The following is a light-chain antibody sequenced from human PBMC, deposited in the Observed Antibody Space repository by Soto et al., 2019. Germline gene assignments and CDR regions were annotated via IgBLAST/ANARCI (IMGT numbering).Light chain of an antibody. J-gene: IGKJ1*01. CDR2: GAS. Sequence: ENVLTQSPGTLSLSPGERATLSCRASQSIGNFLAWYQQKPGQAPRLLIYGASTRATGIPARFSGSGSGTEFTLTISSLQSEDFAVYYCQQYNNWPPWTFGQGTKVDIK. CDR3: QQYNNWPPWT. V-gene: IGKV3-15*01. CDR1: QSIGNF.